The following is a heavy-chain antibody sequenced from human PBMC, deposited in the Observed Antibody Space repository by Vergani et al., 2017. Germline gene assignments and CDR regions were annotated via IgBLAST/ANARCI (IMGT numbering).Heavy chain of an antibody. D-gene: IGHD5-12*01. Sequence: QVQLQESGPGLVEPSETLSLTCAVSGYSIRNGYYWGWIRQPPGKGLEWIGSIYHSGSTHYNPSLKSRVTISVDTSKNDFSLKVTSVTAADTAVYYCTRQPQEGASGPRSVPTWGQGISVIVSS. CDR3: TRQPQEGASGPRSVPT. CDR1: GYSIRNGYY. J-gene: IGHJ4*02. V-gene: IGHV4-38-2*01. CDR2: IYHSGST.